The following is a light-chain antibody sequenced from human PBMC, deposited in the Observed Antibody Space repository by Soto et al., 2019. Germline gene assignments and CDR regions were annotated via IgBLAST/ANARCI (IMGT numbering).Light chain of an antibody. V-gene: IGLV2-23*02. CDR1: NSDVGNYNL. Sequence: QSVLTQPASVTGSPGQSITISCTATNSDVGNYNLVSWYQQHPGKAPKLMIYDDTKRPSGVSDRFSGSRSGNTASLTISGLQAEDEADYYCCSYATMTTVVVFGGGTKLTVL. J-gene: IGLJ2*01. CDR3: CSYATMTTVVV. CDR2: DDT.